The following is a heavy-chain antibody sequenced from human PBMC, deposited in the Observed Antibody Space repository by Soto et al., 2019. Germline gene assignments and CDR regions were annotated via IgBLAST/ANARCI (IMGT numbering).Heavy chain of an antibody. V-gene: IGHV3-48*02. J-gene: IGHJ4*02. D-gene: IGHD3-3*01. CDR2: ISSSSSTI. CDR3: ARIMMAGNDFWWARSFDY. CDR1: GFTFSSYS. Sequence: GGSLRLSCAASGFTFSSYSMNWVRQAPGKGLEWVSYISSSSSTIYYADSVKGRFTISRDNAKNSLYLQMNSLRDEDTAVYYCARIMMAGNDFWWARSFDYWGQGTLVTVSS.